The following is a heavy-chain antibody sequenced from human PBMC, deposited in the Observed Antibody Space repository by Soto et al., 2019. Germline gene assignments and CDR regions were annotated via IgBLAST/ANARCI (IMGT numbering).Heavy chain of an antibody. V-gene: IGHV2-26*04. Sequence: QVTVKESGPVLVKPTETLTLTCTVSGFSLSNAGLGVSWIRQPPGKALEWLAHIFSKHEKSYSTSLKSSLTISQDTSESQVVLTMTNIDPVDTATYYCASTYSTSWYWFDPWGQGTLGTVSS. CDR2: IFSKHEK. CDR3: ASTYSTSWYWFDP. J-gene: IGHJ5*02. CDR1: GFSLSNAGLG. D-gene: IGHD6-13*01.